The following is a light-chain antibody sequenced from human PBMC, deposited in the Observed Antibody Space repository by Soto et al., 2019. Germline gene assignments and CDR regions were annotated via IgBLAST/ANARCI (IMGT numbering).Light chain of an antibody. Sequence: DIQMTQYPSSVAAAVGDRVTITCRASQGISTWLAWYQHKPGTAPKLLIFGAFSLQRGVPSRFAGSGSGTAFTLTIKSLQPEDVATYYCQQVTTFPRTFGQGTKVEIK. V-gene: IGKV1-12*01. J-gene: IGKJ1*01. CDR1: QGISTW. CDR3: QQVTTFPRT. CDR2: GAF.